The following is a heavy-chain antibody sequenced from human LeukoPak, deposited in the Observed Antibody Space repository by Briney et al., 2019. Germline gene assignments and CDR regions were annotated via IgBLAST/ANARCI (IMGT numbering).Heavy chain of an antibody. CDR1: GFTFSNYW. J-gene: IGHJ3*01. V-gene: IGHV3-74*01. D-gene: IGHD3-3*01. Sequence: GSLRLSCAAPGFTFSNYWMHWVRQAPGKGLVWGSRVSGDGSSTNYSDSVKGRFTISRDNAKNTLYLQMNSLRAEDTAMYYCASSFDDFWQWGQGTMVTVSS. CDR2: VSGDGSST. CDR3: ASSFDDFWQ.